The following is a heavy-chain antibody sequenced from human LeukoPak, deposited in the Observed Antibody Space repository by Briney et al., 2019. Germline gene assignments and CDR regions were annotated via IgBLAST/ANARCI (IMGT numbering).Heavy chain of an antibody. J-gene: IGHJ5*02. CDR1: GYTFTSYG. V-gene: IGHV1-18*01. Sequence: ASVKVSCKASGYTFTSYGISWVRQAPGQGLEWMGWISAYNGNTNYAQKLQGRVTMTTDTSTSTAYMELSSLRSDDTAVYYCARGPYYDSSDYYLNWFDPWGQGTLVTVSS. CDR2: ISAYNGNT. CDR3: ARGPYYDSSDYYLNWFDP. D-gene: IGHD3-22*01.